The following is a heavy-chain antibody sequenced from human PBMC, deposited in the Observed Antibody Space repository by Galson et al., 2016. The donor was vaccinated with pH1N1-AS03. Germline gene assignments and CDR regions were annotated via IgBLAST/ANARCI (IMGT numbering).Heavy chain of an antibody. CDR2: ISSSGRTI. J-gene: IGHJ4*02. Sequence: LRLSCAASGFTLSDYYINWVRQAPGKGLEWLSYISSSGRTIYYADSVKGRFTISRDNAKNSLCLQMNSLRAEDTAVYYCARPVGSIVFYFDYWGQGTLVTVSS. D-gene: IGHD3-9*01. CDR3: ARPVGSIVFYFDY. V-gene: IGHV3-48*03. CDR1: GFTLSDYY.